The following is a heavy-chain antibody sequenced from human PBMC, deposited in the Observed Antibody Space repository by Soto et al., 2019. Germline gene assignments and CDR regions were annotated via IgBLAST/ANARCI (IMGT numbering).Heavy chain of an antibody. CDR3: TRHSRIAAAGRAFDI. Sequence: EVQLVESGGGLVKPGGSLRLSCAASGFTLNNAWMNWVRQAPGKGLEWVGRIKSKSDGGTKDYAAPVKGRFTISRDDSKKPVSLKMNSLKPEHPAVYYCTRHSRIAAAGRAFDIWGQGTMVTVSS. D-gene: IGHD6-13*01. CDR2: IKSKSDGGTK. J-gene: IGHJ3*02. CDR1: GFTLNNAW. V-gene: IGHV3-15*07.